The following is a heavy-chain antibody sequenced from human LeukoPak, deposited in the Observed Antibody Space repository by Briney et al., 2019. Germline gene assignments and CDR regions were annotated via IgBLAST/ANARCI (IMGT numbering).Heavy chain of an antibody. CDR3: ARVLRYYYDSSLFDY. D-gene: IGHD3-22*01. CDR1: GGSFSGYY. Sequence: SETLSLTCAVYGGSFSGYYWSWTRQPPGKGLEWIGEINHSGSTNYNPSLKSRVTISVDTSKNQFSLKLSSVTAADTAVYYCARVLRYYYDSSLFDYWGQGTLVTVSS. V-gene: IGHV4-34*01. J-gene: IGHJ4*02. CDR2: INHSGST.